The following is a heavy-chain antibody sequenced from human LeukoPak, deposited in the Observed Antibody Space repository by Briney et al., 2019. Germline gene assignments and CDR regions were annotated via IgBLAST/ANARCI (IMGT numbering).Heavy chain of an antibody. D-gene: IGHD1-14*01. CDR1: GFSFRTYW. CDR3: ARRNLFDY. J-gene: IGHJ4*02. Sequence: GGSLRLSCVASGFSFRTYWMTWVRQAPGKGLGFVANIKMDGTDKYYVDSVKGRFTISRDNAKNSVYLQMNSLRVEDTAVYYCARRNLFDYWGPGTVVTVSS. V-gene: IGHV3-7*01. CDR2: IKMDGTDK.